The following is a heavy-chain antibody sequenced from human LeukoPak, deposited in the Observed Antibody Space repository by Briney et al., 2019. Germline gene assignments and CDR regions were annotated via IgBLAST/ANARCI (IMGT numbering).Heavy chain of an antibody. CDR1: GFTFSSYA. CDR3: AKDLPVVVVAPTLFDY. Sequence: GGSLRLSCAASGFTFSSYAMSWVRQAPGKGLEWVSAISGSDGSTYYADSVKGRFTISRDNSNNTLYLQMDSLRAEDTAVYYCAKDLPVVVVAPTLFDYWGQGTLVTVSS. V-gene: IGHV3-23*01. J-gene: IGHJ4*02. D-gene: IGHD2-15*01. CDR2: ISGSDGST.